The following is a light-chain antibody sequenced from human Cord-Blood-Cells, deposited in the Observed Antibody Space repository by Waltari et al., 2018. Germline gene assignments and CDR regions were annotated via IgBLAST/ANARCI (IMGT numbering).Light chain of an antibody. CDR2: AAS. V-gene: IGKV1-39*01. Sequence: DIQMTQSPSSLSASVGDRVTIPSRASQSISSYLNWYQQKPGKAPKLLIYAASSLQSGVPSRFSGSGSGTDFTLTISSLQPEDFATYYCQQSYSTQYSFGQGTKLEIK. CDR3: QQSYSTQYS. J-gene: IGKJ2*03. CDR1: QSISSY.